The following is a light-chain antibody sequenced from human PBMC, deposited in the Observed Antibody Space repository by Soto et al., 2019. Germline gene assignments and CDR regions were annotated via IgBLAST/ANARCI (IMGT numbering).Light chain of an antibody. J-gene: IGLJ3*02. Sequence: QSVLTQSPSVSGAPGQRVTISCTGSSSNIGAHYDVHWYQQLPGTAPKLLIYRNSNRPSGVPDRFSGAKSGTSASLAITGLQAEDEADYYCQSYYSRLSGPVFGGGTKLTVL. V-gene: IGLV1-40*01. CDR3: QSYYSRLSGPV. CDR1: SSNIGAHYD. CDR2: RNS.